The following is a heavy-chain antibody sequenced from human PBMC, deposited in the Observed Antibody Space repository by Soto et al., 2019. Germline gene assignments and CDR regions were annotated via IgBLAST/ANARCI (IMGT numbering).Heavy chain of an antibody. CDR1: GGSISSYY. CDR3: AGLRGSDFDY. J-gene: IGHJ4*02. Sequence: SETLSLTCTVSGGSISSYYWSWIRQPPGKGLEWIGYIYYSGSTNYNPSLKSRVTISVDTSKNQFSLKLSSVTAADTAVYYCAGLRGSDFDYWGQGTLVTVDS. D-gene: IGHD3-16*01. CDR2: IYYSGST. V-gene: IGHV4-59*01.